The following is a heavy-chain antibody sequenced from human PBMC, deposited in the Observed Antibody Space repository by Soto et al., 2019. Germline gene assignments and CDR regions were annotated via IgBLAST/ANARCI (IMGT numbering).Heavy chain of an antibody. J-gene: IGHJ5*02. V-gene: IGHV4-39*01. CDR1: GGSISSSSYY. CDR2: IYYSGST. CDR3: ARQRITMIVGAPAISSWFDP. Sequence: SETLSLTCTVSGGSISSSSYYWGWIRQPPGKGLEWIGSIYYSGSTYYNPSLKSRVTISVDTSKNQFSLKLSSVTAADTAVYYCARQRITMIVGAPAISSWFDPWGQGTLVTVSS. D-gene: IGHD3-22*01.